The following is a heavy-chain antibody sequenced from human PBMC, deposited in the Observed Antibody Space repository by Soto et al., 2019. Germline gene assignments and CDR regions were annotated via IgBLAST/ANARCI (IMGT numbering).Heavy chain of an antibody. Sequence: QVQLQQWGTGLLKPSETLSLHCAVYGESLRGYYWSWIRQTPAMGLEWIGEINHRGTTNQDLSLKSWAIISIDTSKTQVSLRWNYVTAAHTAVSNCARGYTRSILSTSLTTSSGFDSWGQGTLVTVSS. V-gene: IGHV4-34*04. D-gene: IGHD2-21*01. J-gene: IGHJ5*01. CDR3: ARGYTRSILSTSLTTSSGFDS. CDR1: GESLRGYY. CDR2: INHRGTT.